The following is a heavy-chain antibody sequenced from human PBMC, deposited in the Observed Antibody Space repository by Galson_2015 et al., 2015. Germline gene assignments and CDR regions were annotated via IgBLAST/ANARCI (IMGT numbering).Heavy chain of an antibody. CDR3: ARSVAGSPYYFDY. J-gene: IGHJ4*02. D-gene: IGHD6-19*01. Sequence: SLRLSCAASGFTFSSYGMHWVRQAPGKGLEWVAVIWYDGSNKYYADSVKGRFTISRDNSKNTLYLQMNSLRAEDTAVYYCARSVAGSPYYFDYWGQGTLVTVSS. CDR2: IWYDGSNK. CDR1: GFTFSSYG. V-gene: IGHV3-33*01.